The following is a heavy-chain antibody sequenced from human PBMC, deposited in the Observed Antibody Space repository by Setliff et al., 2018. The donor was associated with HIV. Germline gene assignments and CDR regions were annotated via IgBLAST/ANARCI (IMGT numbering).Heavy chain of an antibody. CDR2: IYYTGSS. CDR3: AREDGEYTSSPRWFDP. J-gene: IGHJ5*02. V-gene: IGHV4-31*03. Sequence: SETLSLTCTVSGGSIKSGAYYWSWIRQHPGRGLEWIGYIYYTGSSYFTPSLKSRLNLSVDTSKNQFSLKVSSVNAPDTAVYFCAREDGEYTSSPRWFDPWGQGTQVTVSS. D-gene: IGHD6-13*01. CDR1: GGSIKSGAYY.